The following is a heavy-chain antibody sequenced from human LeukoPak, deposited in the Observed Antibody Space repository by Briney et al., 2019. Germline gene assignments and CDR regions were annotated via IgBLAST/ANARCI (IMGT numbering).Heavy chain of an antibody. J-gene: IGHJ3*02. D-gene: IGHD6-13*01. CDR3: ARESIAAAGTKGNAFDI. CDR1: GGSISSGGYY. V-gene: IGHV4-30-2*01. Sequence: SETLSLTCTVSGGSISSGGYYWSWIRQPPGKGLEWIGYIYHSGSTYYNPSLKSRVTISVDRSKNQFSLKLSSVTAADTAVYYCARESIAAAGTKGNAFDIWGQGTMVTVSS. CDR2: IYHSGST.